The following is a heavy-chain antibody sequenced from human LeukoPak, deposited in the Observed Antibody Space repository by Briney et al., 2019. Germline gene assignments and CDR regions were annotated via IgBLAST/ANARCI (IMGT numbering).Heavy chain of an antibody. CDR1: GGTFSSYA. V-gene: IGHV1-18*01. J-gene: IGHJ4*02. Sequence: ASVKVSCKASGGTFSSYAISWVRQAPGQGLEWMGWISAYNGNTNYAQKLQGRVTMTTDTSTSTAYMELRSLRSDDTAVYYCAREPADSGSYYGDFDYWGQGTQVTVSS. D-gene: IGHD3-10*01. CDR2: ISAYNGNT. CDR3: AREPADSGSYYGDFDY.